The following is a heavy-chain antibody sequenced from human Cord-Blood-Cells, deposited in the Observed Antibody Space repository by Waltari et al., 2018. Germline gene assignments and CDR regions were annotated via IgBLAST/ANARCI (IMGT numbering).Heavy chain of an antibody. D-gene: IGHD1-26*01. CDR3: ARGPSGYFDY. J-gene: IGHJ4*02. V-gene: IGHV1-2*06. Sequence: QVQLVQSGAEVKKPGASVKVSCKASGYTFTGYYMHWVRQAPGQGLEWMGRIDPNSGGRNYGQKFQGRVTMTRDTSISTAYIELSRLRSDDTAVYYCARGPSGYFDYWGQGTLVTVSS. CDR2: IDPNSGGR. CDR1: GYTFTGYY.